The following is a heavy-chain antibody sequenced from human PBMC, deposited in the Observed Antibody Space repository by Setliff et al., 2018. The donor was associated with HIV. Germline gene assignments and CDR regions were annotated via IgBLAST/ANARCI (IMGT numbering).Heavy chain of an antibody. CDR1: GDSFSNSDYY. CDR3: VRGRGGNYFDS. CDR2: IYNSGST. J-gene: IGHJ4*02. Sequence: PSETLSLTCTVSGDSFSNSDYYWAWIRQPPGKGLEWIATIYNSGSTYYNPSLTTRVTISVDTSKNQISLKVNSVTAADTAVYFCVRGRGGNYFDSWGQGTLVTVSS. V-gene: IGHV4-39*07.